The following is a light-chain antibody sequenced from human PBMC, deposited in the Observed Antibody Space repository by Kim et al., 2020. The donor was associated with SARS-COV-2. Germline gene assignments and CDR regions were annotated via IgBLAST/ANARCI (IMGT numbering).Light chain of an antibody. CDR2: DVS. V-gene: IGLV2-11*01. Sequence: QSALTQPRSVSGSPGQSVTISCPGTSSDVGGYNYVSWYQQHPGKAPKLMIYDVSKRPSGVPDRFSGSKSGNTASLTISGLQAEDEADYYCCSYAGSYTVFGGGTQLTVL. J-gene: IGLJ2*01. CDR1: SSDVGGYNY. CDR3: CSYAGSYTV.